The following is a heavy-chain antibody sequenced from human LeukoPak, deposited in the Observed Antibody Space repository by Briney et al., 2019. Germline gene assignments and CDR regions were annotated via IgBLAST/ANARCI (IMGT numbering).Heavy chain of an antibody. CDR1: GYTFTSYA. Sequence: ASVKVSCKASGYTFTSYAMHWVRQAPGQRLEWMGWINAGNGNTKYSQKFQGRVTITRDTSASTAYMELSSLRSEDTAVYYCARDGAASSWYNPSHYYYGMDVWGQGTTVTVSS. CDR3: ARDGAASSWYNPSHYYYGMDV. V-gene: IGHV1-3*01. CDR2: INAGNGNT. J-gene: IGHJ6*02. D-gene: IGHD6-13*01.